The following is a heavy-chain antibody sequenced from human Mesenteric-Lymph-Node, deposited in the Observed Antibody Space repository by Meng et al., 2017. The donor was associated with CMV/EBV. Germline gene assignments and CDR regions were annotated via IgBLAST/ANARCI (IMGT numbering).Heavy chain of an antibody. CDR2: IGTAGDT. V-gene: IGHV3-13*01. J-gene: IGHJ4*02. CDR3: ARGLQDRLDY. CDR1: GFTFSSYD. D-gene: IGHD5-24*01. Sequence: LSFAASGFTFSSYDMHWVRQATGKGLEWVSAIGTAGDTYYPGSVKGRFTISRENAKNSLYLQMNSLRAGDTAVYYCARGLQDRLDYWGQGTLVTVSS.